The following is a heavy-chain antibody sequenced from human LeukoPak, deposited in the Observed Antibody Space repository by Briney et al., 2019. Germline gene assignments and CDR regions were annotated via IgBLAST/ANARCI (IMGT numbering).Heavy chain of an antibody. CDR2: ISYDGSNK. Sequence: GGSLRLSCAASGFTFSSYAMHWVRQAPGKGLEWVAFISYDGSNKYYADSVKGRFTISRDNSKNTLYLQMNSLRAEDTAVYYCARSGGDIVVVTAPFYYFDYWGQGTLVTVSS. V-gene: IGHV3-30-3*01. J-gene: IGHJ4*02. CDR3: ARSGGDIVVVTAPFYYFDY. D-gene: IGHD2-21*02. CDR1: GFTFSSYA.